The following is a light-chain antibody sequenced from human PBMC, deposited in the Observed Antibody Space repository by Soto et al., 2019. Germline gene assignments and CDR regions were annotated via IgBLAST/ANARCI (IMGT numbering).Light chain of an antibody. CDR1: QSVPSTY. V-gene: IGKV3-20*01. CDR2: GTS. CDR3: QQYGTSPIT. Sequence: VLSQSPAILSLSPWERATLSCRASQSVPSTYFAWYQQKAGQPPRLLISGTSNRATGIPDRFSGSGSGTDFTLTISRLEPEDFAVFYCQQYGTSPITFGQGTRLEI. J-gene: IGKJ5*01.